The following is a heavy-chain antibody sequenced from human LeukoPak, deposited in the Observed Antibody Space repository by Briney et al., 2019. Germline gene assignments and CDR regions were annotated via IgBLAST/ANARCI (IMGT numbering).Heavy chain of an antibody. CDR1: GFTFSSYS. J-gene: IGHJ4*02. CDR3: ASQLVKNYYFHY. CDR2: ISTSSSNI. Sequence: GGSLRLSCAASGFTFSSYSMNWVRQAPGKGLEWVSYISTSSSNIYYADSVEGRFTISRDNAKNSLYLQMSSLRAEDTAVYYCASQLVKNYYFHYWGQGTLVTVSS. D-gene: IGHD1-1*01. V-gene: IGHV3-48*01.